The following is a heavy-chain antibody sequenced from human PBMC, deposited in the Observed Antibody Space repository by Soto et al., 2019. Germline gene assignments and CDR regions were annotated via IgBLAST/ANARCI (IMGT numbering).Heavy chain of an antibody. D-gene: IGHD1-26*01. Sequence: EVQLVESGGGVVRPGGSLRLSCAASGFTFDDYVMSWVRQAPGKGLEWVSGINWNGGSTGYADSVKGRFTISRDNAKNSLSLQMNSLRAEDTAVYYCAGVVGPYGTHNWYFDLWGRGTLVTVSS. V-gene: IGHV3-20*04. CDR3: AGVVGPYGTHNWYFDL. CDR1: GFTFDDYV. J-gene: IGHJ2*01. CDR2: INWNGGST.